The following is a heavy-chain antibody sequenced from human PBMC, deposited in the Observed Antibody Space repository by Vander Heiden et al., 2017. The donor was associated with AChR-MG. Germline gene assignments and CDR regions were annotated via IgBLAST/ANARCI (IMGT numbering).Heavy chain of an antibody. CDR1: GGSISSGGYY. CDR3: ARDSADYGDYAYYYYGMDV. CDR2: IYYSGST. J-gene: IGHJ6*02. Sequence: QVQLQESGPGLVKPSQTLSLTCTVSGGSISSGGYYWSWIRQHPGKGLEWIGYIYYSGSTYYNPSLKSRVTISVDTSKNQFSLKLSSVTAADTAVYYCARDSADYGDYAYYYYGMDVWGQGTTVTVCS. D-gene: IGHD4-17*01. V-gene: IGHV4-31*03.